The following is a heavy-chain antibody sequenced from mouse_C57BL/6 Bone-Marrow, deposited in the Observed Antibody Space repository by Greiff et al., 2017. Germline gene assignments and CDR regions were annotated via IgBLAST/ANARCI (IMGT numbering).Heavy chain of an antibody. V-gene: IGHV5-9*01. J-gene: IGHJ3*02. Sequence: EVKLMESGGGLVKPGGSLKLSRAASGFTFSSSTMSWVRQTPEKRLEWVATISGGGGNTYYPDSVKGRFTISRDNAKNTLYLQMSSLRSEDTALYYCARQGEWGQGTLVTVSA. CDR2: ISGGGGNT. CDR3: ARQGE. CDR1: GFTFSSST.